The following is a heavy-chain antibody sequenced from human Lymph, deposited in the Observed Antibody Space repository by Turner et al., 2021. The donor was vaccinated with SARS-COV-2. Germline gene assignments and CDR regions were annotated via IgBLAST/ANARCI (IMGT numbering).Heavy chain of an antibody. J-gene: IGHJ4*02. V-gene: IGHV3-30*04. CDR2: ILYDGSNK. CDR3: AREMGAGSDY. CDR1: EFTFSSYA. Sequence: QVQLVESGGGVVQPGRALRLSCADSEFTFSSYACHWVRQAPGKGLEWVALILYDGSNKYYADSVKGRFTISRDYSKNTLYLQMNRLRAEDTAVYYCAREMGAGSDYWGQGTLVTVSS. D-gene: IGHD3-10*01.